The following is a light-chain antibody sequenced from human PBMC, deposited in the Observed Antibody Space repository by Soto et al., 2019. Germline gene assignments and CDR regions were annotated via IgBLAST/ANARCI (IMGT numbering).Light chain of an antibody. Sequence: QSVLAQPASVSGSPGRSITISCTGTSSDVGAYNSVSWYQQHPHRAPQVIIYKGTQRPSGVSNRFSGSTSGNAASLTISALQADDEADYFCCSLTTSHTYVFGSGTKVTVL. CDR2: KGT. V-gene: IGLV2-14*02. J-gene: IGLJ1*01. CDR3: CSLTTSHTYV. CDR1: SSDVGAYNS.